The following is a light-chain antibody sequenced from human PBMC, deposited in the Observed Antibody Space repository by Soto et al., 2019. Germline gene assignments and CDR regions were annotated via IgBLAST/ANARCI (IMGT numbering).Light chain of an antibody. V-gene: IGLV3-1*01. CDR1: KLGEKY. CDR2: QDR. CDR3: QAWDTTAYV. Sequence: SYDLTQPPSVSVSPGHTATISCSGDKLGEKYVCWYQQKPGQSPVLVIYQDRKRPSGIPERFSGSNSGNTATLIISGTQLVDEADYYCQAWDTTAYVFGTGTKLTVL. J-gene: IGLJ1*01.